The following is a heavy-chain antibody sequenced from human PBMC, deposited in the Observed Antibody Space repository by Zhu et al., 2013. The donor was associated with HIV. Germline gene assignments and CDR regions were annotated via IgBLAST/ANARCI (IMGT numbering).Heavy chain of an antibody. CDR3: AKGYCISSSCYWDWFDP. J-gene: IGHJ5*02. CDR2: ISSDGSTS. D-gene: IGHD2-15*01. Sequence: EVQLVESGGGIVQPGGSLRLSCVASGFSFSSYWMHWVRQAPGKGPVWVSRISSDGSTSNYADSVKGRFTISRDNAKTTLYLQMNSLRAEDTAVYYCAKGYCISSSCYWDWFDPWGQGTLVTVSS. CDR1: GFSFSSYW. V-gene: IGHV3-74*01.